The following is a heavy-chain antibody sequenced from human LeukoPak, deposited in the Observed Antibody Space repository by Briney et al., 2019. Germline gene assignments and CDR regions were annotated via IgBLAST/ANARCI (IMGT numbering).Heavy chain of an antibody. J-gene: IGHJ4*02. CDR2: FSSNGGHT. CDR3: ARGGLHDYSNYNDY. CDR1: GFIFSNYG. V-gene: IGHV3-64*01. D-gene: IGHD4-11*01. Sequence: GGSLRLSCGASGFIFSNYGMNWVRQAPGKGLEFVSAFSSNGGHTYYANSVKGRFTISRDDSKNTLYLQMGSLRAEDMAVYYCARGGLHDYSNYNDYWGQGTLVTVSS.